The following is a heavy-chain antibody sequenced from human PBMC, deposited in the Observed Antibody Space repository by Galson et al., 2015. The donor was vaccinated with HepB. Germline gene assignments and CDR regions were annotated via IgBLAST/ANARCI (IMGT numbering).Heavy chain of an antibody. CDR2: ISYDGSNK. Sequence: SLRLSCAASGFTFSSYAMHWVRQAPGKGLEWVAVISYDGSNKYYADSVKGRFTISRDNSKNTLYLQMNSLRAEDTAVYYCARDSPPYYDFWSGYYTGIFDYWGQGTLVTVSS. D-gene: IGHD3-3*01. CDR3: ARDSPPYYDFWSGYYTGIFDY. J-gene: IGHJ4*02. V-gene: IGHV3-30-3*01. CDR1: GFTFSSYA.